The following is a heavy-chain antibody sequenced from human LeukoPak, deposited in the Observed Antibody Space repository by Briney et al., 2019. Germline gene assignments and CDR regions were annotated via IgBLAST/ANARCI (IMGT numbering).Heavy chain of an antibody. V-gene: IGHV3-53*01. Sequence: PGGSLRLSCAASGFTVSSNYMSWVRQAPGKGLEWVSVIYSGGSTYYADSVKGRFTISRDNSKSTLYLQMNSLRAEDMAVYYCARAYYDILTGYYHFDYWGQGTLVTVSS. CDR2: IYSGGST. CDR1: GFTVSSNY. D-gene: IGHD3-9*01. J-gene: IGHJ4*02. CDR3: ARAYYDILTGYYHFDY.